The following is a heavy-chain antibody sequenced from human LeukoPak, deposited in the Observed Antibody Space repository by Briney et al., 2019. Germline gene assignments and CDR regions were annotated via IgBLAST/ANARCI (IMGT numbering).Heavy chain of an antibody. Sequence: PWGSLRLSCATSGFSLSDYYMTWIRQAPGKGLEWISYISSSGTSTKHADSVKERFAISRDNAKNSLYLQMNSLRADDTAVYYCARVRSSGGFLDYWGQGTLVTVSS. CDR1: GFSLSDYY. CDR2: ISSSGTST. V-gene: IGHV3-11*05. J-gene: IGHJ4*02. CDR3: ARVRSSGGFLDY. D-gene: IGHD6-19*01.